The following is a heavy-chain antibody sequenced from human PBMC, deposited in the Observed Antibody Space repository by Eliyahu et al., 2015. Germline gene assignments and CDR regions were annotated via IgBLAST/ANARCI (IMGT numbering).Heavy chain of an antibody. CDR3: ARAVYGSGISYNLPYFDY. Sequence: QVQLQESGPGLVKPSETLSLTCTVSGXSISSSXWNWIRQPPGKGLEWIGYIYYTGSTNYNPSLKSRVTISVDTSKNQFSLKLASVTAADTAVYYCARAVYGSGISYNLPYFDYWGQGTLVTVSS. CDR2: IYYTGST. CDR1: GXSISSSX. D-gene: IGHD3-10*01. V-gene: IGHV4-59*01. J-gene: IGHJ4*02.